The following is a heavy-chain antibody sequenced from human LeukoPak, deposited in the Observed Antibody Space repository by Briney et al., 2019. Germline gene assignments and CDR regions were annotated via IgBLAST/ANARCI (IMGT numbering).Heavy chain of an antibody. CDR2: IFYSGKT. CDR1: GFTFSNYA. Sequence: GSLRLSCAGSGFTFSNYAMSWVRQPPGKGLEWIGTIFYSGKTYYSASLKSRVTVSLDTSKKNFSLRLSSVTAADTAVYYCARLWIVATWFDAWGQGALVTVSS. V-gene: IGHV4-39*02. D-gene: IGHD2-2*03. J-gene: IGHJ5*02. CDR3: ARLWIVATWFDA.